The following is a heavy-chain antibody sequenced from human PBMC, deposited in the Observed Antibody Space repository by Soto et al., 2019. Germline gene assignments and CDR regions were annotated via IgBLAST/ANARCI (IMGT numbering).Heavy chain of an antibody. Sequence: SETLSLTCTVSGGSISSGGYYWSWIRQHPGKGLEWIGYIYYSGNTYYNPSLKSRVTISVDTSKNQFSLKLSSVTAADTAVYYCAREVSDKTYYYDSSGYYAYFDYWGQGTLVTVSS. CDR2: IYYSGNT. CDR1: GGSISSGGYY. D-gene: IGHD3-22*01. V-gene: IGHV4-31*03. J-gene: IGHJ4*02. CDR3: AREVSDKTYYYDSSGYYAYFDY.